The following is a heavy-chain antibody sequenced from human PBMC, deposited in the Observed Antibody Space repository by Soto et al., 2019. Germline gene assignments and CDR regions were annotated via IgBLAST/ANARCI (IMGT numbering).Heavy chain of an antibody. CDR3: ARGEGSSWYLWCDP. V-gene: IGHV1-69*01. CDR2: IIPLFGTT. Sequence: QVQLVQSGAEVKKPGSSVKVSCKASGGTFNSSAITWVRQAPGQGLEWMGGIIPLFGTTNYAQKFRGRITISADESTSTAYMELSSLRSEDTAMYYCARGEGSSWYLWCDPWGQGTLVTVSS. CDR1: GGTFNSSA. D-gene: IGHD6-13*01. J-gene: IGHJ5*02.